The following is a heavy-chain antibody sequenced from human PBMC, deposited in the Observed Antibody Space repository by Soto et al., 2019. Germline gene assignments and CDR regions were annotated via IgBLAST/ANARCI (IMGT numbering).Heavy chain of an antibody. V-gene: IGHV3-64D*06. D-gene: IGHD5-18*01. CDR2: ISTNGGST. Sequence: PGGSLRLSCSASGFTFSSYAMHWVRQAPGKGLEYVSSISTNGGSTHYADSVKGRFTISRDNSKNTQYLQMSSLRADDTAVYYCARDQGYSHYWGQGTLVTVSS. CDR3: ARDQGYSHY. CDR1: GFTFSSYA. J-gene: IGHJ4*02.